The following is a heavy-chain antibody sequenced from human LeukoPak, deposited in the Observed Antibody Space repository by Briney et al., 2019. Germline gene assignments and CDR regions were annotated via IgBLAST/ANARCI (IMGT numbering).Heavy chain of an antibody. CDR2: ITSSGDTT. D-gene: IGHD3-16*01. Sequence: GGSLGFSCAASGLTFSSYSMNWVRQAPGKGLEWVSYITSSGDTTYYADSVKGRFTISRDNAKNSLYLQMNSLKDEDTAVYYCASDKDYALDYWGQGTLVTVSS. CDR1: GLTFSSYS. CDR3: ASDKDYALDY. J-gene: IGHJ4*02. V-gene: IGHV3-48*02.